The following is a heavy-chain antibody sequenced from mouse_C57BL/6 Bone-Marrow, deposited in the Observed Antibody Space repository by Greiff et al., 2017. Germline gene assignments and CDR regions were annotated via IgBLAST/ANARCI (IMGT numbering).Heavy chain of an antibody. CDR1: GFTFSNYW. J-gene: IGHJ4*01. CDR2: IRLKSANYAT. D-gene: IGHD4-1*01. Sequence: EVKLVESGGGLVQPGGSMKLSCVASGFTFSNYWMNWVRQSPEKGLEWVDQIRLKSANYATHYAESVKGGFTISRDDSKSIVYLQMNNLRAEDTGIYYCTDLTGHYAMDYWGQGTSVTVSS. CDR3: TDLTGHYAMDY. V-gene: IGHV6-3*01.